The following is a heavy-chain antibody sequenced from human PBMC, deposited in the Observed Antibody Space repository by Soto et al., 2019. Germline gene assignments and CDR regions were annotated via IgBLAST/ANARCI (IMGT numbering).Heavy chain of an antibody. CDR2: XSAYNXNT. CDR1: GYTFTTYG. CDR3: ARVLAVADSDY. D-gene: IGHD6-19*01. Sequence: KVSCKASGYTFTTYGISWVRQAPGQGLEWMGWXSAYNXNTNYAQKLQGXVTMTTDTXTSTEYMELRSLRYDDKDVYYCARVLAVADSDYWGKGTLVTVYS. V-gene: IGHV1-18*01. J-gene: IGHJ4*02.